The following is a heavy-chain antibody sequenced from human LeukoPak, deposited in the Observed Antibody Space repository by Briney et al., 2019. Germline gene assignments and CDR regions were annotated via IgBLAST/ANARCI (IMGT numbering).Heavy chain of an antibody. CDR2: IIPIFGTA. D-gene: IGHD5-18*01. CDR3: AMGGIQLRMVLLDY. V-gene: IGHV1-69*05. J-gene: IGHJ4*02. CDR1: GGTFSSYA. Sequence: SVKVSCKASGGTFSSYAISWVRQAPGQGLEWMGRIIPIFGTANYAQRFQGRVTITTDESTSTAYMELSSLRSEDTAVYYCAMGGIQLRMVLLDYWGQGTLVTVSS.